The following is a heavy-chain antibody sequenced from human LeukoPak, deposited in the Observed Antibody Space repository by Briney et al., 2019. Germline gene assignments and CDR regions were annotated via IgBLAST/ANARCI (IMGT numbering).Heavy chain of an antibody. CDR1: GGSISSYY. Sequence: PSETLSLTCTVSGGSISSYYWSWIRQPSGKGLEWIGYIYYSGSTNYNPSLKSRVTISVDTSKNQFSLKLSSVTAADTAVYYCARHGSGNWGSPYYFDYWGQGTLVTVSS. D-gene: IGHD7-27*01. CDR2: IYYSGST. J-gene: IGHJ4*02. CDR3: ARHGSGNWGSPYYFDY. V-gene: IGHV4-59*08.